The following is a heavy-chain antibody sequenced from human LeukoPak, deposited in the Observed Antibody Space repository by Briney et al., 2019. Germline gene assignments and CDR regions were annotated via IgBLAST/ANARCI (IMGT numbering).Heavy chain of an antibody. Sequence: GGSLRLSSAASGFTFSSFAMSWVRQAPGKGLEWVSGFSETNSGIYYADSVKGRFTISRDNSRNTLYLQMNSLGVEDTAVYFCAKVVQTGNSMFDYWGQGTLVTVSS. CDR1: GFTFSSFA. V-gene: IGHV3-23*01. CDR2: FSETNSGI. J-gene: IGHJ4*02. CDR3: AKVVQTGNSMFDY. D-gene: IGHD2/OR15-2a*01.